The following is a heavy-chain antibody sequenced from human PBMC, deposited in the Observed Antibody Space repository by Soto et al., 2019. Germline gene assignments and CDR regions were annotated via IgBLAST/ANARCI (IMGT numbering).Heavy chain of an antibody. CDR2: IYYSGST. V-gene: IGHV4-39*01. J-gene: IGHJ6*03. CDR3: ASSGQGTMVRGWFYYYYMDV. Sequence: SETQSLPCTVVGGSIISSSYYWGLIHQPPGKGLEWIGSIYYSGSTYYNPSLKSRVTISVDTSKNQFSLKLSSVTAADTAVYYCASSGQGTMVRGWFYYYYMDVWGKGTTVTVSS. CDR1: GGSIISSSYY. D-gene: IGHD3-10*01.